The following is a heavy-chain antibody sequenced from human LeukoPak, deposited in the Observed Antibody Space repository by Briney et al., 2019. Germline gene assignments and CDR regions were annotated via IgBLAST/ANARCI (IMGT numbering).Heavy chain of an antibody. J-gene: IGHJ4*02. CDR1: GYTFTGYY. Sequence: ASVKVSCKASGYTFTGYYMHWVRQAPGQGLEWMGWINPNSGGTNYAQKFQGRVTMTRDTSISTAYMELSRLRSDDTAVYYCARLTYYYDSSGYDYWGQGTLVTVSS. CDR2: INPNSGGT. V-gene: IGHV1-2*02. CDR3: ARLTYYYDSSGYDY. D-gene: IGHD3-22*01.